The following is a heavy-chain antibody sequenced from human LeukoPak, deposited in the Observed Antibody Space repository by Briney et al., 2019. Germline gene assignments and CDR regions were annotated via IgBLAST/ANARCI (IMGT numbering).Heavy chain of an antibody. Sequence: GGSLRLSCVVSGFTFSNLWMSWVRQAPGKGLEWVANIKVDGSEKYYAESVKGRFTISRDNAGNSLYLQMNSLRVEDSAIYYCGKKTGSTGEVFDYWGQGTLVTVSS. D-gene: IGHD1-1*01. CDR3: GKKTGSTGEVFDY. CDR1: GFTFSNLW. V-gene: IGHV3-7*03. CDR2: IKVDGSEK. J-gene: IGHJ4*02.